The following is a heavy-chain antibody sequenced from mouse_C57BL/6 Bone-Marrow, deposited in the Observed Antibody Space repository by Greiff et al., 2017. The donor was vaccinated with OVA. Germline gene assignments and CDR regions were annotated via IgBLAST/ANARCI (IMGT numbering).Heavy chain of an antibody. V-gene: IGHV1-5*01. D-gene: IGHD1-1*01. CDR3: TVYYYGSYYAMDY. CDR2: IYPGNSDT. J-gene: IGHJ4*01. Sequence: EVQLQQSGTVLARPGASVKMSCKTSGYTFTSYWMHWVKQRPGQGLEWIGAIYPGNSDTSYNQKFKGKANLTAVTSASTAYMELSSLTNEDSAVYYCTVYYYGSYYAMDYWGQGTSVTVSS. CDR1: GYTFTSYW.